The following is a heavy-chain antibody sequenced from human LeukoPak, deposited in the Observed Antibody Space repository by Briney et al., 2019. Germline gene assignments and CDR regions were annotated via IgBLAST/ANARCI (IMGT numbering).Heavy chain of an antibody. CDR1: GFTFSSYW. J-gene: IGHJ3*02. CDR2: IKQDGSEK. CDR3: ARDKGMTTVTPDAFDI. Sequence: GGSLRLSCAASGFTFSSYWMSWVRQAPGKGLEWVANIKQDGSEKYYVDSVKGRFTISRDNAKNSLYLQMNSLRAEDTAVYYCARDKGMTTVTPDAFDIWGQGTMVTVSS. D-gene: IGHD4-17*01. V-gene: IGHV3-7*01.